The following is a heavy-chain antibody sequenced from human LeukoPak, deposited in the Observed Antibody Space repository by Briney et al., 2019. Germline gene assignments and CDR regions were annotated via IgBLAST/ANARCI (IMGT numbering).Heavy chain of an antibody. D-gene: IGHD3-10*01. V-gene: IGHV4-59*12. Sequence: SETLSLTCTVSGASISSYYWSWIRQPPGKGLEWIGYIYYSGSTYYNPSLRSRVTISVDTSKNQFSLKLSSVTAADTAVYYCARERGGDFDYWGQGTLVTVSS. CDR1: GASISSYY. CDR3: ARERGGDFDY. J-gene: IGHJ4*02. CDR2: IYYSGST.